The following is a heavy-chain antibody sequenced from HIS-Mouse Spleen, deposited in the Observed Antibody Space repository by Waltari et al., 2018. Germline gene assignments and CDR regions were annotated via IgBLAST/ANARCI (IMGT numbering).Heavy chain of an antibody. CDR3: AGDASYGSGSQEACDI. D-gene: IGHD3-10*01. J-gene: IGHJ3*02. Sequence: QVQLVQAGAAVQYPGSTEKYSFKASGGPSGSYARPWGGRPPGQGLEWKGRIMPVVSIEQDGKEFQGGVTMTAEKTTSRAYMKLCSLRYEDRVVYDCAGDASYGSGSQEACDIWGQGTMVTVSS. CDR2: IMPVVSIE. V-gene: IGHV1-69*04. CDR1: GGPSGSYA.